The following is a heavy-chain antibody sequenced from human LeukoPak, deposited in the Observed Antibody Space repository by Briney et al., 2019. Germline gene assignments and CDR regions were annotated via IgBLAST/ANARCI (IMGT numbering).Heavy chain of an antibody. CDR1: GFTFSSYW. CDR3: ARNHYDILTGLLTHGFDP. Sequence: GGSLRLSCAASGFTFSSYWMHWVRQAPGKGLVWVSRINSYGSSTSYADSVKGRFTISRDNAKNTLYLQMNSLRAEDTAVYYCARNHYDILTGLLTHGFDPWGQGTLVTVSS. V-gene: IGHV3-74*01. CDR2: INSYGSST. D-gene: IGHD3-9*01. J-gene: IGHJ5*02.